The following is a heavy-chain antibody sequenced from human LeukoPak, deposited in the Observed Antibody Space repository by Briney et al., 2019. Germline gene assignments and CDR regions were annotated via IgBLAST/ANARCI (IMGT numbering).Heavy chain of an antibody. CDR2: IRGNSERT. D-gene: IGHD6-19*01. V-gene: IGHV3-23*01. J-gene: IGHJ4*02. CDR1: GFSFSAYA. Sequence: GGSLRLSCVASGFSFSAYAITWVRQAPGKGMEWVSAIRGNSERTYYADSVRGRFTISRDNSKDTSYLQISSLRVEDTAVYYCAREQSGTRGWYTVDYWGQGALVAVSS. CDR3: AREQSGTRGWYTVDY.